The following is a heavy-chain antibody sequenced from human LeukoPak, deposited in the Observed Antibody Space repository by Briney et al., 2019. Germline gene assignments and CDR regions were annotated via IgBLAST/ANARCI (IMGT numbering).Heavy chain of an antibody. CDR2: INPNSGGT. J-gene: IGHJ5*02. Sequence: ASVKVSCKASGYTFTAYYMHWVPQAPGQGLEWMGWINPNSGGTNYAQKFQGRVTMTRDTSISTAYMELSRLRSDDTAVYYCARSEIVVVPAAIWEHWFDPWGQGTLVTVSS. V-gene: IGHV1-2*02. CDR3: ARSEIVVVPAAIWEHWFDP. CDR1: GYTFTAYY. D-gene: IGHD2-2*01.